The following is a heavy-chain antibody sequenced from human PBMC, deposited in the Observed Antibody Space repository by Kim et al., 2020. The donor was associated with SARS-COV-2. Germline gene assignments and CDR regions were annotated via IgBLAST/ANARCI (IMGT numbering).Heavy chain of an antibody. CDR3: ARGGGTADY. CDR2: GRT. J-gene: IGHJ4*02. Sequence: GRTDYNRYHKSRVTRSVDTAKNQFSLKLSMVTAADTAVYYCARGGGTADYWGQGTLVTVSS. V-gene: IGHV4-59*09. D-gene: IGHD3-16*01.